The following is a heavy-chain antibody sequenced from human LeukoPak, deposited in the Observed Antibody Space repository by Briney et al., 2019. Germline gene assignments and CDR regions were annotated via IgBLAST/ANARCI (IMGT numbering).Heavy chain of an antibody. Sequence: ASVTVSCKASGYTFTSYAMNWVRQAPGQGLEWMGWINTNTGNPTYAQGFTGRFVFSLDTSVSTAYLQISSLKAEDTAVYYCARDLGPYCSGGSCYSHYYYGMDVWGQGTAVTVSS. CDR3: ARDLGPYCSGGSCYSHYYYGMDV. CDR2: INTNTGNP. V-gene: IGHV7-4-1*02. J-gene: IGHJ6*02. D-gene: IGHD2-15*01. CDR1: GYTFTSYA.